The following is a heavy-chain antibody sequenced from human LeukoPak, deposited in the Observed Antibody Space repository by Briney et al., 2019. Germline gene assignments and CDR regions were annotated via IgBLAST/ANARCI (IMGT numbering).Heavy chain of an antibody. D-gene: IGHD4-17*01. V-gene: IGHV1-69*13. J-gene: IGHJ4*02. CDR2: IIPISGRA. Sequence: SVKVSCKASGVTFSSYAISWGRHAPGQGLEWVGGIIPISGRANYAQKFQGSVTITADDSTSTAYMELSTLRSEDTAVYYCAREAMTTVTYFDYWGQGTLVTVSS. CDR3: AREAMTTVTYFDY. CDR1: GVTFSSYA.